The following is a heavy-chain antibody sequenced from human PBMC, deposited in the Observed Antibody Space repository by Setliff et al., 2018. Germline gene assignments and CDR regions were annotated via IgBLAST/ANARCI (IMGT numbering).Heavy chain of an antibody. CDR1: GGTLTDYF. CDR2: IDHGGGS. Sequence: PSETLSLTCTVSGGTLTDYFWSWVRQPPGKRLEWIGDIDHGGGSSYNPSLQSRVTLSLDTSENEFSLRLTSVTAADTAVYFCARTINFLGSGSYYFDYWGQGTLVTVSS. CDR3: ARTINFLGSGSYYFDY. V-gene: IGHV4-34*01. J-gene: IGHJ4*02. D-gene: IGHD3-10*01.